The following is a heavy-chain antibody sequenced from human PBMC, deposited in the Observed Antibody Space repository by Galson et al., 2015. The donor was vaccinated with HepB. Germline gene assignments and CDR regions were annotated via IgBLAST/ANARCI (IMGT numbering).Heavy chain of an antibody. Sequence: SLRLSCAASGFTFSSYAVSWVRQAPGKGLEWVSAISGSGGSTYYADSVKGRFTISRDNSKNTLYLQMNSLRAEDTAVYYCATGWGRDGYNFDYWGQGTLVTVSS. D-gene: IGHD5-24*01. J-gene: IGHJ4*02. CDR1: GFTFSSYA. CDR2: ISGSGGST. V-gene: IGHV3-23*01. CDR3: ATGWGRDGYNFDY.